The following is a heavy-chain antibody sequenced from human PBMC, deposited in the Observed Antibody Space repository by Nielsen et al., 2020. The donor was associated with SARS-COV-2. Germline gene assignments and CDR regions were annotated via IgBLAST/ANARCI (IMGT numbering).Heavy chain of an antibody. CDR3: AAPYCSGGSCHDAFDI. Sequence: SVKVSCKASGFTFTSSAVQWVRQARGQRLEWIGWIVVGSGNTNYAQKFQERVTITRDMSTSTAYMELSSLRSEDTAVYYCAAPYCSGGSCHDAFDIWGQGTMVTVSS. V-gene: IGHV1-58*01. D-gene: IGHD2-15*01. J-gene: IGHJ3*02. CDR2: IVVGSGNT. CDR1: GFTFTSSA.